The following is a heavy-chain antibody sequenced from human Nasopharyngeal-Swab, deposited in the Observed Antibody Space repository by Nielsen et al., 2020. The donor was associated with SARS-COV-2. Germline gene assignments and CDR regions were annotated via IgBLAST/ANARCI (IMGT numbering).Heavy chain of an antibody. CDR2: IYYSGST. V-gene: IGHV4-61*07. CDR3: ARLRNYDSSGYSTYYFDY. Sequence: CQAAGKGLAWIGYIYYSGSTNYNPSLKSRVTISVDTSKNQFSLKLSSVTAADTAVYYCARLRNYDSSGYSTYYFDYWGQGTRVTVSS. D-gene: IGHD3-22*01. J-gene: IGHJ4*02.